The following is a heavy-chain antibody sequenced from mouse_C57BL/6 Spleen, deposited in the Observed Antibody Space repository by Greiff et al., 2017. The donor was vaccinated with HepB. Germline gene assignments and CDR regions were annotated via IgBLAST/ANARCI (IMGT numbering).Heavy chain of an antibody. CDR1: GYTFTSYW. Sequence: QVQLQQPGAELVKPGASVKMSCKASGYTFTSYWITWVKQRPGQGLEWIGDIYPGSGSTNYNEKFKSKATLTVYTSSSTAYMQLSSLTSEDSAVYYCARRAHQSYYWGQGTTLTVSS. V-gene: IGHV1-55*01. CDR3: ARRAHQSYY. CDR2: IYPGSGST. J-gene: IGHJ2*01. D-gene: IGHD3-3*01.